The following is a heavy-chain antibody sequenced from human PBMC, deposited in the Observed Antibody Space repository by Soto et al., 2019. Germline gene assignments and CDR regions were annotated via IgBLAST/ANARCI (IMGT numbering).Heavy chain of an antibody. CDR3: ARDRSTYGGGGTGEVKENWFDP. CDR1: GGSISSYY. D-gene: IGHD2-8*01. J-gene: IGHJ5*02. V-gene: IGHV4-59*01. Sequence: PSETLSLTCTVSGGSISSYYWSWIRQSPGKGLEWIGYAYYSGSNDYNPSLKSRVTMSVDTSKNQVSLKLNSVTTADTAVYYCARDRSTYGGGGTGEVKENWFDPWGPGTLVTVPQ. CDR2: AYYSGSN.